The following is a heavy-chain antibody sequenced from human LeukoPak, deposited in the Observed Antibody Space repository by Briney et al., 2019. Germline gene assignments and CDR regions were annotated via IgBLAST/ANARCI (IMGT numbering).Heavy chain of an antibody. Sequence: GGSLRLSCAAYGFTFSSSWMSWVRQAPGKGLEWVANIKQDGSEKYYVDSVKGRFTISRDNAKNSLYLQMNSLRAGDTAVYYCVRDKVGFDYWGQGTLVTVSS. CDR2: IKQDGSEK. CDR1: GFTFSSSW. CDR3: VRDKVGFDY. V-gene: IGHV3-7*03. J-gene: IGHJ4*02.